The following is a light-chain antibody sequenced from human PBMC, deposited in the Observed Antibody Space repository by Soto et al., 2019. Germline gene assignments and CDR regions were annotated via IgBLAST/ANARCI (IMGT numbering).Light chain of an antibody. Sequence: EIVLTQSPATLSLSPGEIATLSCRASQSVSSYLAWYQQKPGQAPRLLIYDASNRATGIPARFSGSGSGTDFTLTISSLEPEYFAVYYCQQRSNWRITFGQGTRLEI. CDR3: QQRSNWRIT. V-gene: IGKV3-11*01. CDR1: QSVSSY. J-gene: IGKJ5*01. CDR2: DAS.